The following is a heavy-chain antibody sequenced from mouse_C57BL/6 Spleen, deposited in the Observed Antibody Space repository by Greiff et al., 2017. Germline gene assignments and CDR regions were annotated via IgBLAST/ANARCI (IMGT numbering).Heavy chain of an antibody. J-gene: IGHJ3*01. CDR2: ISSGSSTI. D-gene: IGHD3-1*01. CDR3: ARLGPRGTY. V-gene: IGHV5-17*01. Sequence: EVMLVESGGGLVKPGGSLKLSCAASGFTFSDYGMHWVRQAPEKGLEWVAYISSGSSTIYYADTVQGRFTISRDNAKNTLFLQMTSLRSEDTAMYYCARLGPRGTYWGQGTLVTVSA. CDR1: GFTFSDYG.